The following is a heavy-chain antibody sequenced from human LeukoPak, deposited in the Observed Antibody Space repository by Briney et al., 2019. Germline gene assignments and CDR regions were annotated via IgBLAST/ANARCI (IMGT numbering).Heavy chain of an antibody. D-gene: IGHD6-19*01. Sequence: GGSLRLSRAASGFTFSSYAMSWVRQAPGKGLEWVSAISGSGGSTYYADSVKGRFTISRDNSKNTLYLQMNSLRAEDTAVYYCAKDRGYISGWLGLDYWGQGTLVTVSS. CDR2: ISGSGGST. CDR1: GFTFSSYA. CDR3: AKDRGYISGWLGLDY. J-gene: IGHJ4*02. V-gene: IGHV3-23*01.